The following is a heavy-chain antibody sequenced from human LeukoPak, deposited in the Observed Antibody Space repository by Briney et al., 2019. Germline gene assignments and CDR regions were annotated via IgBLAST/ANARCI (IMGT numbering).Heavy chain of an antibody. D-gene: IGHD3-22*01. CDR3: ARVRNNYDSSGFSAAEY. V-gene: IGHV3-33*01. J-gene: IGHJ4*02. CDR1: GISFSSHG. CDR2: IWYDGTNK. Sequence: GRSLRLSCAVSGISFSSHGMHWVRQAPGKGLEWVAVIWYDGTNKDYADSVKGRFTISRDNSKNTLLLQMTSLRAEDTAVYYCARVRNNYDSSGFSAAEYWGQGTLVTVSS.